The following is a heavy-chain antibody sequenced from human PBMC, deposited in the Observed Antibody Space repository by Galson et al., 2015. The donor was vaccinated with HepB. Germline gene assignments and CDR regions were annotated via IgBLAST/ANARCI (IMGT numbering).Heavy chain of an antibody. CDR3: ARDSVQYCSSTSCYWAFDY. CDR2: ISYDESNK. D-gene: IGHD2-2*01. CDR1: GLTFSSYG. J-gene: IGHJ4*02. V-gene: IGHV3-30*03. Sequence: SLRLSCAASGLTFSSYGMHWVRQAPGKGLEWVAVISYDESNKYYADSVKGRVTISRDNSKNTLYLQINSLRAEDTAVYYCARDSVQYCSSTSCYWAFDYWGQGTLVTVSS.